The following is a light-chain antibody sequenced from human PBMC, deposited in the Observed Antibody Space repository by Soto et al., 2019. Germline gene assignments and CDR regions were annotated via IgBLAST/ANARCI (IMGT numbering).Light chain of an antibody. Sequence: DIQMTQSPSSLSASVGDRVTITCRASQSISSYLNWYQQKPGKAPQLLIYVASMLESGVPSRFSGSGSGTDFTLTISRLEPEDFAVYYCQQYGSSPLTFGGGTKVDI. CDR1: QSISSY. CDR2: VAS. CDR3: QQYGSSPLT. V-gene: IGKV1-39*01. J-gene: IGKJ4*01.